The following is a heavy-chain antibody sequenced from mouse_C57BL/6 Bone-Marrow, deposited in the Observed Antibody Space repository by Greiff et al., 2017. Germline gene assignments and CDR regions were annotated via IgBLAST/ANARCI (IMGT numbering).Heavy chain of an antibody. Sequence: VKLVESGAELVKPGASVKLSCKASGYIFTEYTIHWVKQRSGQGVEWIGWFYPGSGSIKYNERFKDKATLTADKSSNTVYMELSRLTSEDSAVYFCARHERYYDYEGYFDYWGQGTTLTVSS. D-gene: IGHD2-4*01. J-gene: IGHJ2*01. CDR3: ARHERYYDYEGYFDY. CDR2: FYPGSGSI. CDR1: GYIFTEYT. V-gene: IGHV1-62-2*01.